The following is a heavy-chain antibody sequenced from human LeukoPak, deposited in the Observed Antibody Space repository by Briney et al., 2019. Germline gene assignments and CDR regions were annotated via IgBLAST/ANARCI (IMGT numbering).Heavy chain of an antibody. D-gene: IGHD6-19*01. V-gene: IGHV3-64D*06. CDR2: ISINGGST. CDR1: GFTFSSYA. Sequence: GGSLRLSCSASGFTFSSYAMHWVSQAPGKGLEYVSAISINGGSTYYADAVKRRFTIPRDNPKNTLHLQMNSQISEDAAVYYCVKTRYSSGWYGWFAPWGQGTLVTVSS. CDR3: VKTRYSSGWYGWFAP. J-gene: IGHJ5*02.